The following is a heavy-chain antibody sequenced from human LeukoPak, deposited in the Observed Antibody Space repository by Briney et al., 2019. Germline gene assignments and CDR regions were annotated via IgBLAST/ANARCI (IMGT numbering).Heavy chain of an antibody. CDR3: ARDMVVNAIRTWYFDL. V-gene: IGHV3-21*01. J-gene: IGHJ2*01. CDR1: GFTFSSYS. D-gene: IGHD2-21*01. Sequence: GGSLRLSCAASGFTFSSYSMNWVRQAPGKGLEWVSSISSSSSYIYYADSVKGRFTISRDNAKNSLYLQMNSLRAEHTAVYYCARDMVVNAIRTWYFDLWGRGTLVTVSS. CDR2: ISSSSSYI.